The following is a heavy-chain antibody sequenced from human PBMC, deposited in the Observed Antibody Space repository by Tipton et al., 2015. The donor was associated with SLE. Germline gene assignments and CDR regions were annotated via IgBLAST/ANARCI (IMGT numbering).Heavy chain of an antibody. Sequence: TLSLTCTVSGYSISSGYYWGWIRQPPGKGLEWIGSIYHSGGTYYNPSLKSRVTISVDTSKNQFSLKLSSVTAADTAVYYCARGRTYDFWSGFYYFDYWGQGTLVTVSS. J-gene: IGHJ4*02. CDR2: IYHSGGT. D-gene: IGHD3-3*01. CDR1: GYSISSGYY. V-gene: IGHV4-38-2*02. CDR3: ARGRTYDFWSGFYYFDY.